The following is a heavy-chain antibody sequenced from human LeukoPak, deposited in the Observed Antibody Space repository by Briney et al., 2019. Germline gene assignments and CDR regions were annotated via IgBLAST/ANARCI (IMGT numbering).Heavy chain of an antibody. CDR1: AYTFTSYD. CDR2: MNPNSGNT. D-gene: IGHD3-10*01. V-gene: IGHV1-8*01. J-gene: IGHJ6*02. CDR3: ARGRNYYGSGRSRYYGMDV. Sequence: ASVKVSCKASAYTFTSYDINWVRQATGQGLEWMGWMNPNSGNTGYAQKFQGRVTMTRNTSISTAYMELSSLGSEDTAVYYCARGRNYYGSGRSRYYGMDVWGQGTTVTVSS.